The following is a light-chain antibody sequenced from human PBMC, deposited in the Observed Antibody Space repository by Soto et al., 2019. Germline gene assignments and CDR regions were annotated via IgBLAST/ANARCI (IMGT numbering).Light chain of an antibody. J-gene: IGKJ1*01. V-gene: IGKV3-15*01. CDR2: GAS. CDR1: QSVGSN. Sequence: EMVMTQSRATLSVSPGERATLSCRASQSVGSNLAWYQQKPGQAPRLLLYGASTRATGIPARFSGSGSATEFTLTISSLQSEDFALYYCQQYDDWPPTFGQGTKVEIK. CDR3: QQYDDWPPT.